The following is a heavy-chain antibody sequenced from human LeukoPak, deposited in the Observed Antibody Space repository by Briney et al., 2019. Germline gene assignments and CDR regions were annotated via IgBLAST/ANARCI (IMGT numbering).Heavy chain of an antibody. Sequence: SVKVSCKASGGTFSSYVFSWVRQAPGQGLEWMGRIIPILGIANYAQKFQGRVTMTTDTSTSAAYMELTSLRSDDTAVYYCARDNTWYFDLWGRGTLVTVSS. CDR1: GGTFSSYV. CDR2: IIPILGIA. CDR3: ARDNTWYFDL. V-gene: IGHV1-69*04. D-gene: IGHD2/OR15-2a*01. J-gene: IGHJ2*01.